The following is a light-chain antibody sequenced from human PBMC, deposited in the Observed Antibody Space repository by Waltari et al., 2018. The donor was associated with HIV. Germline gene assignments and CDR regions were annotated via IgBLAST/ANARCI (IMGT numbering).Light chain of an antibody. CDR1: RSLSNS. CDR3: QRFSSLPIT. Sequence: DLQLTQSPSTLSASVADSVTIPCRARRSLSNSSAWSQQNPGNAPRVMLFLWSRLAYGVSATVSVSGSGTEFTLSIDVLQPDYLATYFCQRFSSLPITCGGGTKVEIK. CDR2: LWS. V-gene: IGKV1-5*03. J-gene: IGKJ4*01.